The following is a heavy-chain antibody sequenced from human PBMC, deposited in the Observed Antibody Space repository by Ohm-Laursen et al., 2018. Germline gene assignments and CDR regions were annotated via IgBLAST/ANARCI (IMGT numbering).Heavy chain of an antibody. J-gene: IGHJ4*02. CDR2: ISEDGRST. V-gene: IGHV3-23*01. Sequence: SLRLSCTASGFTFSSYAMSWVRRAPGKGLEWVSVISEDGRSTFYANAVKGRFTISRDNSKNTMFLQMNSLRVEDTALYFCARGSIRFLEWLSNFDYWGQGTLVAVSS. CDR1: GFTFSSYA. D-gene: IGHD3-3*01. CDR3: ARGSIRFLEWLSNFDY.